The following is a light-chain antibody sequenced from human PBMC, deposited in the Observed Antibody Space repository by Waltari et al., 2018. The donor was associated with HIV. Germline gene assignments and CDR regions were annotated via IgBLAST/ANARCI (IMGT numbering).Light chain of an antibody. CDR2: DDV. Sequence: SYVLTQPPSVSVAPGPTARITCGGNNIRTKSVHWYQQKPGQAPLLAVFDDVDRPSGSPERFAGSNSGNMATLTISRVEAGDEADYYCQVWDSGSEPPVLFGGGTKLTVL. V-gene: IGLV3-21*02. CDR1: NIRTKS. CDR3: QVWDSGSEPPVL. J-gene: IGLJ3*02.